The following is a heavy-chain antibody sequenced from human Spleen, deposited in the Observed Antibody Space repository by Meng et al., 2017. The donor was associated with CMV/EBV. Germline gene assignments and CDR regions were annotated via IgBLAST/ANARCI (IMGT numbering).Heavy chain of an antibody. D-gene: IGHD3-3*01. V-gene: IGHV3-21*01. CDR1: GFTFSSYS. CDR2: ISSSSSYI. CDR3: ARERVLVDY. J-gene: IGHJ4*02. Sequence: GESLKISCAASGFTFSSYSMNWVHQAPGKGLEWVSSISSSSSYIYYADSVKGRFTISRDNAKNSLHLQMSSLRAEDTAVYYCARERVLVDYWGQGILVTVSS.